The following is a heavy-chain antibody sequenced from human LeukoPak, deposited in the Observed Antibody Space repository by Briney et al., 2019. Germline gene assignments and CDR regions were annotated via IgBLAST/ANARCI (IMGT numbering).Heavy chain of an antibody. V-gene: IGHV3-23*01. CDR1: GFTLSTDA. CDR2: ISGSGGFT. J-gene: IGHJ5*02. CDR3: AKSGSNWSFDP. D-gene: IGHD6-13*01. Sequence: GGSLRLSCAASGFTLSTDAMSWVRQAPGKGLEWVSVISGSGGFTYYADSVKGRFTISRDSSKNTLYLQMSGLRAEDTAVYYCAKSGSNWSFDPWGQGTLVTVSS.